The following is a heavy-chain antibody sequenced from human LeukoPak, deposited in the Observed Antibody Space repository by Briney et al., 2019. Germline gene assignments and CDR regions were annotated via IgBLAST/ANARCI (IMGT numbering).Heavy chain of an antibody. CDR3: ARVSVPTYYYDSSVFFDY. CDR1: GYTFTSYG. D-gene: IGHD3-22*01. V-gene: IGHV1-18*01. CDR2: ISAYNGNT. J-gene: IGHJ4*02. Sequence: GASVKVSCKASGYTFTSYGISRVRQAPGQGLEWMGWISAYNGNTNYAQKLQGRVTMTTDTSTSTAYMELRSLRSDDTAVYYCARVSVPTYYYDSSVFFDYWGQGTLVTVSS.